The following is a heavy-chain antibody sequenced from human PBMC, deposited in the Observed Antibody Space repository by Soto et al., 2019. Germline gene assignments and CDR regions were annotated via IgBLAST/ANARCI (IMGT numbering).Heavy chain of an antibody. CDR1: GFTFSSYA. D-gene: IGHD4-17*01. V-gene: IGHV3-23*01. Sequence: GGSLRLSCTASGFTFSSYALCWVRQAPGQGMEWVSAISGSGGSTYYADSVKGRVTISRDNSKNTLYLQMNSLSAEDTAVYYCAKDPVSGDYPHWGQGTLVTVSS. J-gene: IGHJ4*02. CDR2: ISGSGGST. CDR3: AKDPVSGDYPH.